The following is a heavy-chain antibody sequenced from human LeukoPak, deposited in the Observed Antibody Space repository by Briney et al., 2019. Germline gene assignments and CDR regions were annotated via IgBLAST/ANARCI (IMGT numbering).Heavy chain of an antibody. J-gene: IGHJ4*02. CDR2: IYYSGST. V-gene: IGHV4-59*01. CDR3: ARDMYSSGWSDHYFDY. Sequence: SETLSLTCTVSGGSISSYYWSWIRQPPGKGLEWIGYIYYSGSTNYNPSLKSRVTISVDTSKNQFSLKLSSVTAADTAVYYCARDMYSSGWSDHYFDYWGQGTLVTVSS. D-gene: IGHD6-19*01. CDR1: GGSISSYY.